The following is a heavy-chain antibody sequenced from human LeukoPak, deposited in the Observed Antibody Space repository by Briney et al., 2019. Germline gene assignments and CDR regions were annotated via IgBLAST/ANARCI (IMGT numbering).Heavy chain of an antibody. CDR1: GGSISSGGFS. Sequence: SQTLSLTCTVSGGSISSGGFSWTWIRQHPGKGLEWIGYIYNSGSSYYNPSLKSRVTMSVDTSKNQFSLKLRSVTAADTAVYHCARTITIYGVPCYFDYWGQGTLVTVSS. CDR3: ARTITIYGVPCYFDY. CDR2: IYNSGSS. J-gene: IGHJ4*02. V-gene: IGHV4-31*03. D-gene: IGHD3-3*01.